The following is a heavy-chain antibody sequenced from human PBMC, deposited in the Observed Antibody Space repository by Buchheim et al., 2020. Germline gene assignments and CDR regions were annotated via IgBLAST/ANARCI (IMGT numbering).Heavy chain of an antibody. D-gene: IGHD6-19*01. CDR3: ARDRSVEWGLRGWYDY. V-gene: IGHV3-33*01. CDR1: GFTFSSYG. J-gene: IGHJ4*02. Sequence: QVQLVESGGGVVQPGRSLRLSCAASGFTFSSYGMHWVRQAPGKGLEWVAVIWYDGSNKYYADSVKGRFTISRDNSKNTLYLQMNSLRAEDTAVYYCARDRSVEWGLRGWYDYWGQGTL. CDR2: IWYDGSNK.